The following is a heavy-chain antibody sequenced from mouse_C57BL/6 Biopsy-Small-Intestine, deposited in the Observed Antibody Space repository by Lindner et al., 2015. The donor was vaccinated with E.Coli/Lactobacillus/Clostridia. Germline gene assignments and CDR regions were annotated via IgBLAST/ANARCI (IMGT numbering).Heavy chain of an antibody. J-gene: IGHJ2*01. CDR2: INPYNGGT. Sequence: VQLQESGPVLVKPGASVKMSCKASGYTFTDYYMNWVKQSHGKSLEWIGVINPYNGGTSYNQKFKGKATLTVDTSSTTAYLHLNSLTSEDSAVYYCAIEFYGSSPYWGQGTTLTVSS. CDR1: GYTFTDYY. CDR3: AIEFYGSSPY. V-gene: IGHV1-19*01. D-gene: IGHD1-1*01.